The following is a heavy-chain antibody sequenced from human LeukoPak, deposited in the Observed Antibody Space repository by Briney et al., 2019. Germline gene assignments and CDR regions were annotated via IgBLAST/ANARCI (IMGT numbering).Heavy chain of an antibody. CDR1: GLAFRSYA. Sequence: GGSLRLSCATSGLAFRSYAMNWVRQAPGKGLEWVSLISSSGGNTNYADSVRGRFTISRDNSNHTMSLQMTSLRAEDTAIYYCVKDFGSGWIKSTYFQRWGQGTLVTVSS. CDR2: ISSSGGNT. CDR3: VKDFGSGWIKSTYFQR. V-gene: IGHV3-23*01. J-gene: IGHJ1*01. D-gene: IGHD1-26*01.